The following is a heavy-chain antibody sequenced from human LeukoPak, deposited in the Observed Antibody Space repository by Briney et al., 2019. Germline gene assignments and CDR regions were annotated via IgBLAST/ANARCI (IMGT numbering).Heavy chain of an antibody. D-gene: IGHD1-26*01. CDR2: IRNDGSDK. CDR3: AKPSGSSSPLDY. Sequence: GGSLRLSCAVSGFTFSRYGMHWVRQAPGKGLEWVALIRNDGSDKYYADFVKGRFTISRDKSTNTLYLQMNSLRAEDTAVYYCAKPSGSSSPLDYWGQGTLVTVSS. V-gene: IGHV3-30*02. J-gene: IGHJ4*02. CDR1: GFTFSRYG.